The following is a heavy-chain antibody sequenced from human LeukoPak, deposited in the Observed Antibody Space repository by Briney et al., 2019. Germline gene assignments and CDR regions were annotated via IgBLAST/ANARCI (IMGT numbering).Heavy chain of an antibody. D-gene: IGHD3-22*01. CDR3: ARAEQNQVVPDAFDI. J-gene: IGHJ3*02. Sequence: PSETLSLTCTVSGGSISSGGYYWSWIRQPPGEGLAWIGYIYHSGSTYYNPSLKSRVTISVDRSKNQFSLKLSSVTAADTAVYYCARAEQNQVVPDAFDIWGQGTMVTVSS. CDR1: GGSISSGGYY. V-gene: IGHV4-30-2*01. CDR2: IYHSGST.